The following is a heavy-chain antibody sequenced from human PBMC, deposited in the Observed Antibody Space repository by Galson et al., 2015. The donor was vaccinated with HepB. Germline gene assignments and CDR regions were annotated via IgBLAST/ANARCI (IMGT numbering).Heavy chain of an antibody. V-gene: IGHV4-61*02. CDR2: IYSSGTT. Sequence: TLSLTCTVSGGSISSGTYYWNWIRQPAEKGLEWLGRIYSSGTTHYRPSLESRPAILVDTSKNQFSLRLNSVTASDTAMYYCARHVTGADSGSGTGFDYWGQGTLVTVSS. CDR1: GGSISSGTYY. D-gene: IGHD3-10*01. CDR3: ARHVTGADSGSGTGFDY. J-gene: IGHJ4*02.